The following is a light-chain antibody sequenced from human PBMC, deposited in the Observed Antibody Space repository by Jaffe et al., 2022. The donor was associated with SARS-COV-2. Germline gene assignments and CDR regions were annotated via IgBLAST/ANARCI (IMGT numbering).Light chain of an antibody. J-gene: IGLJ1*01. CDR3: LSYAGTTFLYV. CDR1: SSDVGGYNS. V-gene: IGLV2-8*01. Sequence: QSALTQPPSASGSPGQSVTISCTGTSSDVGGYNSVSWYQQYPGKAPKLVIYEVNKRPSGVPDRFSGSKSGNTASLTVSGLQAEDEADYYCLSYAGTTFLYVFGTGTTVIVL. CDR2: EVN.